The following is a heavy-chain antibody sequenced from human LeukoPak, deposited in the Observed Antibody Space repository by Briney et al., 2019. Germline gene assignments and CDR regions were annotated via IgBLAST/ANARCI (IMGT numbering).Heavy chain of an antibody. D-gene: IGHD3-22*01. CDR3: AKDGDYYDSSGYLNY. Sequence: GGSLRLSCAASGFTFSSYDMHWVRQAPGKGLEWVAVIWYDGSNKYYADSVKGRFTISRDNSKNTLYLQMNSLRAEDTAVYYCAKDGDYYDSSGYLNYWGQGTLVTVSS. CDR2: IWYDGSNK. CDR1: GFTFSSYD. J-gene: IGHJ4*02. V-gene: IGHV3-33*06.